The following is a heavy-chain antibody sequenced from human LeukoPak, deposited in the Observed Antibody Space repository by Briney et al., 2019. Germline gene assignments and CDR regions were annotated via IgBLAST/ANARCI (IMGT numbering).Heavy chain of an antibody. J-gene: IGHJ5*02. CDR1: GGSISSYY. D-gene: IGHD4-17*01. CDR2: IYYSGST. Sequence: SETLSLTCTVSGGSISSYYWSWIRQPPGKGLEWIGYIYYSGSTNYNPSLKRRVTISVDRSKNQLSLKLSSVTAADTAVYYCARALLRPWFDPWGQGTLVTVSS. CDR3: ARALLRPWFDP. V-gene: IGHV4-59*01.